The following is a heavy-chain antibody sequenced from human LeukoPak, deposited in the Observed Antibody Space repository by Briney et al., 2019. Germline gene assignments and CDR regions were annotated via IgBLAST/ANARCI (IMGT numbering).Heavy chain of an antibody. CDR1: GYIFTSYG. CDR2: INPSGGST. Sequence: ASVKVSCKASGYIFTSYGISWVRQAPGQGLEWMGIINPSGGSTRYAQKFQGRVTMTRDTSTSTVYMELSSLRAEDTAMYYCARDDSASDIWGQGTLVTVSS. V-gene: IGHV1-46*01. CDR3: ARDDSASDI. J-gene: IGHJ3*02. D-gene: IGHD2-21*02.